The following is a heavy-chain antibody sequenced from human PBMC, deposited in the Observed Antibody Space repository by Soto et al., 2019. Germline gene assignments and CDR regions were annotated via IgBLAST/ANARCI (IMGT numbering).Heavy chain of an antibody. CDR1: GFTFTSFA. V-gene: IGHV3-23*01. D-gene: IGHD3-3*01. CDR2: ISGSGGAT. CDR3: ASGEWLSTSYFNF. J-gene: IGHJ4*02. Sequence: EVQLLESEGGMVRPGGSLRLSCAASGFTFTSFAVSWVRQTPGKGLEWVSAISGSGGATYYADSVKGRFTVSRDNSRNTVYLQVDSVRVEDTAVYHCASGEWLSTSYFNFWGKGTLVTVSS.